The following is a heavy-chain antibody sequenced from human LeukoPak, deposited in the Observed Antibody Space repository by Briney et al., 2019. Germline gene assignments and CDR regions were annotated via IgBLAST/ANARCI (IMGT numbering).Heavy chain of an antibody. CDR2: INPNSGGT. Sequence: ASVKVSCKASGYTFTGYYMHWVRQAPGQGLEWMGWINPNSGGTNYAQKFQGRVTMTRDTSTSTAYMELSRLRSDDTAVYYCARELIGGYYDSSGYNFDYWGQGTLVTVSS. V-gene: IGHV1-2*02. D-gene: IGHD3-22*01. CDR3: ARELIGGYYDSSGYNFDY. J-gene: IGHJ4*02. CDR1: GYTFTGYY.